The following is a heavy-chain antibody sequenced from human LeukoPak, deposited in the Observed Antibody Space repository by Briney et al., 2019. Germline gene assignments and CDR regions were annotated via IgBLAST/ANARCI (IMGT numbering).Heavy chain of an antibody. V-gene: IGHV4-34*01. CDR2: INQSGST. CDR3: ARIGKAAARFAFEI. Sequence: PSETLSLTCAVYSGSFSGYYWNWIRQPPGKGLEWIGEINQSGSTKYNPSLESRVTISVDTSKNQFSLKLSSVTAADTAVYYCARIGKAAARFAFEIWGQGTMVTVSS. D-gene: IGHD6-13*01. J-gene: IGHJ3*02. CDR1: SGSFSGYY.